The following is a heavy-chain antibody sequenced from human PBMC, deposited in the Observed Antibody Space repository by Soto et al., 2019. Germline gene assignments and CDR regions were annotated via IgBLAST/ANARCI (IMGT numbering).Heavy chain of an antibody. J-gene: IGHJ4*02. D-gene: IGHD3-10*01. Sequence: PGESLKISCKGSGYSFTSYWIGWVRQMPGKGLEWKGIIYPGDSDTRYSPSFQGQVTISADQSISTAYLQWSSLKASDTAIYYCATGPLYYGSGPTLSRSRSYFDYWGQGTLVTVSS. V-gene: IGHV5-51*01. CDR1: GYSFTSYW. CDR2: IYPGDSDT. CDR3: ATGPLYYGSGPTLSRSRSYFDY.